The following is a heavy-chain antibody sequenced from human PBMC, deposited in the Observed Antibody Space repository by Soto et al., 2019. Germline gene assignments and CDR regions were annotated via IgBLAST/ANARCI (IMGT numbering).Heavy chain of an antibody. CDR2: ISGSGGST. D-gene: IGHD3-3*01. Sequence: EGSLRLSCAASGFTFSSYAMSWVRQAPGKGLEWVSAISGSGGSTYYADSVKGRFTISRDNSKNTLYLQMNSLRAEDTAVYYCAKDFITIFGLVIIPGGMEVLGQGMTGTVSS. CDR3: AKDFITIFGLVIIPGGMEV. V-gene: IGHV3-23*01. J-gene: IGHJ6*01. CDR1: GFTFSSYA.